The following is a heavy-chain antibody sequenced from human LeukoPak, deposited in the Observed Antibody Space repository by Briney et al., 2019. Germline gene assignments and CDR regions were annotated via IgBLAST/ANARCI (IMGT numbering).Heavy chain of an antibody. V-gene: IGHV4-39*07. CDR2: ICYSGST. D-gene: IGHD6-13*01. CDR3: ARDEGSSWFRGPYYFDY. Sequence: NPSETLSLTCTVSGGSISSSSYYWGWIRQPPWKGLEWIGSICYSGSTYYNPSLKSRVTISVDTSKNQFSLKLSSVTAADTAVYYCARDEGSSWFRGPYYFDYWGQGTLVTVSS. J-gene: IGHJ4*02. CDR1: GGSISSSSYY.